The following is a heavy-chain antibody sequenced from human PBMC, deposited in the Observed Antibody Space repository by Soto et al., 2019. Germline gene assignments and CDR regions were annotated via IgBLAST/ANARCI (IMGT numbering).Heavy chain of an antibody. Sequence: ASVKVSCKASGGTFSSYAISWVRQAPGQGLEWMGGIIPIFGTANYAQKFQGRVTITADESTSTAYMELSSLRSEDTAVYYCARLGCGGDCYHKITKYYFDYWGQGTLVTVSS. J-gene: IGHJ4*02. CDR1: GGTFSSYA. CDR3: ARLGCGGDCYHKITKYYFDY. CDR2: IIPIFGTA. D-gene: IGHD2-21*02. V-gene: IGHV1-69*13.